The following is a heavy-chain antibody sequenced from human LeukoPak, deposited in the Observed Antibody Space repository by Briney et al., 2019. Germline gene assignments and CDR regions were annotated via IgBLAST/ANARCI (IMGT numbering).Heavy chain of an antibody. CDR2: INPSGGST. CDR1: GYTFTSYY. Sequence: ASVKVSCKASGYTFTSYYMHWVRQAPGQGLEWMGIINPSGGSTSYAQKFQGRVTMTRDMSTSTVYMELSSLRSEDTAVYYCARDGGYDLEGYNWFDPWGQGTLVTVSS. V-gene: IGHV1-46*01. J-gene: IGHJ5*02. CDR3: ARDGGYDLEGYNWFDP. D-gene: IGHD5-12*01.